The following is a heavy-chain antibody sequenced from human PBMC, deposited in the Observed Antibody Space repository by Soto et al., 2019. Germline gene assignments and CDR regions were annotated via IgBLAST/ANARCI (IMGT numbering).Heavy chain of an antibody. J-gene: IGHJ4*02. V-gene: IGHV3-30*18. D-gene: IGHD1-26*01. Sequence: QVQLVESGGGVVQPGRSLRLSCAASGFTFSSYGMHWVRQAPGKGLEWVAVISYDGSNKYYADSVKGRFTISRDNSKNTLYRQMNSLRAEDTAVYYCAKDADPSGSYYFDYWGQGTLVTVSS. CDR2: ISYDGSNK. CDR3: AKDADPSGSYYFDY. CDR1: GFTFSSYG.